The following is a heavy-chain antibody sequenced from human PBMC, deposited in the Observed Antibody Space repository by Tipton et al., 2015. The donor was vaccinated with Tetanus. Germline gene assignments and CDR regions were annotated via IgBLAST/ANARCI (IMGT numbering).Heavy chain of an antibody. CDR2: VHHSGRT. J-gene: IGHJ4*02. CDR3: ARGAGDY. V-gene: IGHV4-61*08. Sequence: TLSLTCSVSGDSVRSGDHDWNWIRQPPGKGLEWVGYVHHSGRTNSSPSVKSRVTLSVDTSKNQFSLKLSSVTAADTAVYYCARGAGDYWGQGTLVTVSS. CDR1: GDSVRSGDHD.